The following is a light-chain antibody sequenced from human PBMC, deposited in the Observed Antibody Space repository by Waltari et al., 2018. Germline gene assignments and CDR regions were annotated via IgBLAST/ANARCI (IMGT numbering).Light chain of an antibody. V-gene: IGLV2-11*01. Sequence: QSALTQPRSVSGSPGQSVTLSCTGTSSDVGGYEYVSWYKQRPGKAPKVMVYEVSMRPSGVPDRFSGSKSGNTASLTISGLQAEDEAEYYCCSYAGSHSWVFGGGTRLTVL. J-gene: IGLJ3*02. CDR3: CSYAGSHSWV. CDR1: SSDVGGYEY. CDR2: EVS.